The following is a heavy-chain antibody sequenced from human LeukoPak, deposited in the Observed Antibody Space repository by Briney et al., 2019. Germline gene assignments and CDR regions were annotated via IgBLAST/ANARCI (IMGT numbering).Heavy chain of an antibody. CDR2: IYYSGST. Sequence: SETLSLTCTVSGGSISSSSYYWSWIRQPPGKGLEWIGYIYYSGSTNYNPSLKSRVTISVDTSKNQLSLKLSSVTAADTAVYYCARGGETYYDFWSGYYTASYFDYWGQGTLVTVSS. CDR1: GGSISSSSYY. D-gene: IGHD3-3*01. J-gene: IGHJ4*02. V-gene: IGHV4-61*01. CDR3: ARGGETYYDFWSGYYTASYFDY.